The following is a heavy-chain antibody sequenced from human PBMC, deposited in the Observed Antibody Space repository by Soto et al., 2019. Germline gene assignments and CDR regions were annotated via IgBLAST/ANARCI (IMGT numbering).Heavy chain of an antibody. Sequence: ASVKVSCKASGYTFTSYGISWVRQAPGQGLEWMGWISAYNGNTNYAQKLQGRVTMTTDTSTSTAYMELRSLRSDDTAVYYCARVLEQWPLGGWLDPWGQGTLVTVSS. CDR1: GYTFTSYG. D-gene: IGHD6-19*01. J-gene: IGHJ5*02. V-gene: IGHV1-18*01. CDR3: ARVLEQWPLGGWLDP. CDR2: ISAYNGNT.